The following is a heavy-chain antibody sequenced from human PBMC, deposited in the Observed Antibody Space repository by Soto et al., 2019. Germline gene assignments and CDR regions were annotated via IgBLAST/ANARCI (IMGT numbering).Heavy chain of an antibody. CDR3: ARGLNYYDSSMYYFDY. D-gene: IGHD3-22*01. V-gene: IGHV1-69*01. J-gene: IGHJ4*02. CDR1: GGTFSSYA. CDR2: IIPIFGTA. Sequence: QVQLVQSGAKVKKPGSSVKVSCKASGGTFSSYAISWVRQAPGQGLEWMGGIIPIFGTANYAQKFQGRVTITADESTSTAYMELSSLRSEDTAVYYCARGLNYYDSSMYYFDYWGQGTLVTVSS.